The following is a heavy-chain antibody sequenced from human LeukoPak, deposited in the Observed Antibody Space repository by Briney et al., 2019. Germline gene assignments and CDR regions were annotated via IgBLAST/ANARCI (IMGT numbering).Heavy chain of an antibody. Sequence: SETLSLTCTVSGGSISSYYWSWIRQPPGKGLEWIGYIYYSGSTNYNPSLKSRVTISVDTSKNQFSLKLSSVTAADTAVYYCAREVVDYVWGSYPQRGAFDIWGQGTMVTVSS. CDR2: IYYSGST. D-gene: IGHD3-16*02. CDR1: GGSISSYY. V-gene: IGHV4-59*01. J-gene: IGHJ3*02. CDR3: AREVVDYVWGSYPQRGAFDI.